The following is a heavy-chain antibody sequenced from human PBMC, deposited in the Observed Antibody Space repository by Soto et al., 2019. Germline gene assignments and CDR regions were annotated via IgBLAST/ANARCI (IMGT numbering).Heavy chain of an antibody. D-gene: IGHD5-18*01. Sequence: PGGYLRLSCASSVISTSSYWMCWVRQAPGRGLDWVASIKNDGSEKYYMDSLKGRFTISRDNALNSLYLQMNSLRAEDTAVYFCVTGYHSDYWGQGTLVTVSS. CDR1: VISTSSYW. CDR2: IKNDGSEK. CDR3: VTGYHSDY. V-gene: IGHV3-7*03. J-gene: IGHJ4*02.